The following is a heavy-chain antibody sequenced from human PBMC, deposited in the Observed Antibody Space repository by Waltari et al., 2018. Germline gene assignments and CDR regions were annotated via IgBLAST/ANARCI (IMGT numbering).Heavy chain of an antibody. D-gene: IGHD3-3*01. J-gene: IGHJ2*01. CDR2: ISYDGSNK. CDR1: GFTFSSYA. Sequence: QVQLVQSGAEVKKPGRSLRLSCAASGFTFSSYAMHWVRQAPGKGLEWVAVISYDGSNKYYADSVKGRFTISRDNSKNTLYLQMNSLRAEDTAVYYCARDRSWPSITIFGVVDLWGRGTLVTVSS. CDR3: ARDRSWPSITIFGVVDL. V-gene: IGHV3-30-3*01.